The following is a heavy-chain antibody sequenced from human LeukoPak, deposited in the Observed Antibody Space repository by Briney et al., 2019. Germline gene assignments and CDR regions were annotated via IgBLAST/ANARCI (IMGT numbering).Heavy chain of an antibody. CDR2: ISYDGSNK. Sequence: GGSLRLSCAASGFTFSSYGMHWVRQAPGKGLEWVAVISYDGSNKYCADSVKGRFTISRDNSKNTLYLQMNSLRAEDTAVYYCAKRAPMGATHFDYWGQGTLVTVSS. J-gene: IGHJ4*02. CDR3: AKRAPMGATHFDY. V-gene: IGHV3-33*05. CDR1: GFTFSSYG. D-gene: IGHD1-26*01.